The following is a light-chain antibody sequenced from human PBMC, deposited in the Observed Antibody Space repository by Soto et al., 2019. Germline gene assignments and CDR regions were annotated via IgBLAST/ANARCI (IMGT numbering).Light chain of an antibody. CDR3: SSYTSSSTLSYV. Sequence: QSVLTQPASVSGSPGQSITISCTGTRSDVGGYNYVSWYQQHPGKAPKLMIYDVSNRPSGVSNRFSGSKSGNTASLTISGLQAEDEADYYCSSYTSSSTLSYVFGTGTKVTVL. J-gene: IGLJ1*01. V-gene: IGLV2-14*01. CDR1: RSDVGGYNY. CDR2: DVS.